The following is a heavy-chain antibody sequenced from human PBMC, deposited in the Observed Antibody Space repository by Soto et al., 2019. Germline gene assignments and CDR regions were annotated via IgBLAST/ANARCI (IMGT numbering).Heavy chain of an antibody. V-gene: IGHV1-18*01. J-gene: IGHJ3*02. Sequence: ASVNVSCKASGYTFTSYGISWVRQAPGQGLEWMGWISAYNGNTNYAQKLQGRVTMTTYTSTSTAYMELRSLRSDDTAVYYCARGLGLAYYDSSCPGAFDIWGQGTMVTVSS. D-gene: IGHD3-22*01. CDR1: GYTFTSYG. CDR2: ISAYNGNT. CDR3: ARGLGLAYYDSSCPGAFDI.